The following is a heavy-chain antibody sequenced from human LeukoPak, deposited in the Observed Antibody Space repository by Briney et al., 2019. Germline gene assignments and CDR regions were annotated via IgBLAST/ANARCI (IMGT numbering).Heavy chain of an antibody. CDR2: IYYSGST. J-gene: IGHJ4*02. D-gene: IGHD3-3*01. Sequence: SETLSLTCTVSGGSISSSSYYWGWIRRPPGKGLEWIGSIYYSGSTYYNPSLKSRVTISVDTSKNQFSLKLSSVTAADTAVYYCARHKIGFLEWLLPFDYWGQGTLVTVSS. CDR1: GGSISSSSYY. V-gene: IGHV4-39*01. CDR3: ARHKIGFLEWLLPFDY.